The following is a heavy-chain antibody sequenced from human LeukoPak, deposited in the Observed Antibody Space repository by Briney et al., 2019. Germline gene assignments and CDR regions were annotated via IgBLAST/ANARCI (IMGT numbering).Heavy chain of an antibody. CDR1: GFTFSSYA. J-gene: IGHJ4*02. Sequence: GGSLRLSCAASGFTFSSYAMSWVRQAPGKGLEWVSAISGSGGSTYYADPVKGRFTISRDNSKNTLYLQMNSLRAEDTAVYYCAKDHHSLGVVPAGFDYWGQGTLVTVSS. CDR2: ISGSGGST. V-gene: IGHV3-23*01. CDR3: AKDHHSLGVVPAGFDY. D-gene: IGHD2-2*01.